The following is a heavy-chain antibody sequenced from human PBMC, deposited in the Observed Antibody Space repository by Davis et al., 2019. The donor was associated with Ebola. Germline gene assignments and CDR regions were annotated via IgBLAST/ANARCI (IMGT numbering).Heavy chain of an antibody. J-gene: IGHJ6*02. CDR1: GGSFSGYF. CDR3: ARAGGLRFLEWLLSRENKYYYYGMDV. Sequence: MPSETLSLTCAVYGGSFSGYFWSWIRQPPGKGLEWIGEINHSGSTNYNPSLKSRVTISVDTSKNQFSLKLSSVTAADTAVYYCARAGGLRFLEWLLSRENKYYYYGMDVWGQGTTVTVSS. V-gene: IGHV4-34*01. D-gene: IGHD3-3*01. CDR2: INHSGST.